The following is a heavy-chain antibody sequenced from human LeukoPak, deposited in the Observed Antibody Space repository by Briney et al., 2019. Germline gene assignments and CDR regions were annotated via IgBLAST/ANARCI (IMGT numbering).Heavy chain of an antibody. J-gene: IGHJ6*02. D-gene: IGHD5-18*01. Sequence: PSETLSLTCTVSGGSISSGDYYWSWTRQHPGKGLEWIGYIYYSGSTYYNPSLKSRVTISVDTSKNQFSLKLSSVTAADTAVYYCARVGQQHHYYYYYGMDVWGQGTTVTVSS. V-gene: IGHV4-31*03. CDR3: ARVGQQHHYYYYYGMDV. CDR1: GGSISSGDYY. CDR2: IYYSGST.